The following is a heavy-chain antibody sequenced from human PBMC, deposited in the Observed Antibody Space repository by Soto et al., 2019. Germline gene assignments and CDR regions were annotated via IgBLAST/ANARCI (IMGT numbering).Heavy chain of an antibody. D-gene: IGHD6-19*01. CDR2: IYYSGST. CDR1: GGSISGYY. V-gene: IGHV4-59*12. J-gene: IGHJ4*02. Sequence: PSETLSLTGIVSGGSISGYYWSWIRQPPGRGLEWIGNIYYSGSTNYNPSRMSRVTISVDTSKNQFSLKLSSVTAADTAVYYCARSLAVAGYYFDYWGQGTLVTVSS. CDR3: ARSLAVAGYYFDY.